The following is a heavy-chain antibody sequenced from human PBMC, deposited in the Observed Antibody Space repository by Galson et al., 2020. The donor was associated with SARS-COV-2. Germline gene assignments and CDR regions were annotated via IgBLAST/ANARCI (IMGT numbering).Heavy chain of an antibody. D-gene: IGHD6-19*01. V-gene: IGHV1-2*02. Sequence: METGGSLRLSCKPSGYTFIDYSMHWVRQAPGQGLEWMGWINPNSGGTNYAQKFQGRVAMTRDTSSNTAYMELTRLKSDDTAVYFCARGGPRVAGQKVPDYWGQGTLVTVSS. CDR2: INPNSGGT. J-gene: IGHJ4*02. CDR3: ARGGPRVAGQKVPDY. CDR1: GYTFIDYS.